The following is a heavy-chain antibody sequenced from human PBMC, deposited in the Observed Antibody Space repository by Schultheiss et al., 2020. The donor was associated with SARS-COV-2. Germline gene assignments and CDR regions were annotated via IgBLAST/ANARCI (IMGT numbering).Heavy chain of an antibody. CDR3: AKEGFYYGSGSYYYYYYGMDV. J-gene: IGHJ6*02. D-gene: IGHD3-10*01. CDR1: GFTFDDYA. CDR2: ISYDGSNK. Sequence: GGSLRLSCAASGFTFDDYAMHWVRQAPGKGLEWVAVISYDGSNKYYADSVKGRFTISRDNSKNTLYLQMNSLRAEDTAVYYCAKEGFYYGSGSYYYYYYGMDVWGQGTTVTVSS. V-gene: IGHV3-30*18.